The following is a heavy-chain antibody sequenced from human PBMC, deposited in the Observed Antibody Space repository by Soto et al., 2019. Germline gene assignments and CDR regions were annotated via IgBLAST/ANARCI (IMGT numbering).Heavy chain of an antibody. CDR2: IFPLVAMV. V-gene: IGHV1-69*12. D-gene: IGHD1-26*01. CDR3: AKEDGAAFKS. CDR1: GGDLTNSG. J-gene: IGHJ4*02. Sequence: QVHLVQSGAEMKKPGSSVKVSCKVSGGDLTNSGISWVRQAPGQGLEWMGGIFPLVAMVDYSQKFQGRVTINADESTNKAYVDLGSLSSEAAAVYYCAKEDGAAFKSGGQGTLVIVSS.